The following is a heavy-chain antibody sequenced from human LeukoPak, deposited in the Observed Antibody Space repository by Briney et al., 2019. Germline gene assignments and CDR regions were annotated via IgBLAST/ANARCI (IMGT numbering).Heavy chain of an antibody. J-gene: IGHJ4*02. CDR3: AKATGSYPSNPFDY. CDR1: GFTFSSYE. D-gene: IGHD1-26*01. V-gene: IGHV3-23*01. CDR2: ISGGGEGT. Sequence: GGSLRLSCAASGFTFSSYEMNWVRQAPGKGLEWVSGISGGGEGTFYADSVKGRFTISRDISKSTLFLQMNSLRVEDTAVYYCAKATGSYPSNPFDYWGQGTLVTVSS.